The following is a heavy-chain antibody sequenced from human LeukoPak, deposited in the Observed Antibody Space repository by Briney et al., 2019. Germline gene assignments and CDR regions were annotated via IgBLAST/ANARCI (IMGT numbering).Heavy chain of an antibody. J-gene: IGHJ4*02. CDR2: FNPNSGGT. CDR1: GYTLTDYY. CDR3: ARGYAYFDY. Sequence: ASVKVSCKASGYTLTDYYVHWGRLAPGQGLEWMGWFNPNSGGTNYAQKFQGRVTMTRDTSISTAYMELSRLTSDDTGVYYCARGYAYFDYWGQRTLVTVSS. D-gene: IGHD2-2*01. V-gene: IGHV1-2*02.